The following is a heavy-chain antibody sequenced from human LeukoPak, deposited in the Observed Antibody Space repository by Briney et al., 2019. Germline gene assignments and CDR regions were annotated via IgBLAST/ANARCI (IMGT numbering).Heavy chain of an antibody. CDR3: ARANRGYYSSPSCSVDN. D-gene: IGHD2-2*01. J-gene: IGHJ4*02. V-gene: IGHV1-2*02. CDR2: INPNTGGT. CDR1: GYTFTGYY. Sequence: ASVKVSCKASGYTFTGYYIHWVRQAPGQGLEWMGWINPNTGGTNYAQKFQGRVTMTRDTSISTAYMELSSLRSDDTAIYYCARANRGYYSSPSCSVDNWGQGTLVTVSS.